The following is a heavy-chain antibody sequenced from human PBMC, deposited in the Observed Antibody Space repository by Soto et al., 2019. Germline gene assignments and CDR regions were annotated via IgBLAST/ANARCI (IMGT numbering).Heavy chain of an antibody. CDR2: IKQDGSEK. CDR3: AKDLNLGYCSSTSCYFY. CDR1: GFTFSSYW. V-gene: IGHV3-7*03. Sequence: PGGSLRLSCAASGFTFSSYWMSWVRQAPGKGLEWVANIKQDGSEKYYVDSVKGRFTISRDNAKNSLYLQMNSLRAEDTAVYYCAKDLNLGYCSSTSCYFYWGQGTLVTVSS. D-gene: IGHD2-2*01. J-gene: IGHJ4*02.